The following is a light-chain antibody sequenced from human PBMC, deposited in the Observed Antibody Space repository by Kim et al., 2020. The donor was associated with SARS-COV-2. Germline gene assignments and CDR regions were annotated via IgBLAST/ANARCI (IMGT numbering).Light chain of an antibody. CDR1: ESLVHRDGNTY. CDR3: MQTTQSPYT. J-gene: IGKJ2*01. Sequence: DVVLIQTPLSSPVTFGQPASISCRSNESLVHRDGNTYLTWLQQRPGQPPRLLLYKISRRFFGVPDRFSGSGAVTEFTLKISRVEVEDVGVYYCMQTTQSPYTFGQGTKLEI. V-gene: IGKV2-24*01. CDR2: KIS.